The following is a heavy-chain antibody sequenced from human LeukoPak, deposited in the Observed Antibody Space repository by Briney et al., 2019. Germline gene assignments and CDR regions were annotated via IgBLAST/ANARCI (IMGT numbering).Heavy chain of an antibody. CDR1: GGSISSYY. D-gene: IGHD3-10*01. Sequence: SETLSLTCTVSGGSISSYYWSWIRQPPGKGLEWIGYIYYSGNTNYNPSLKSRVTTSVDTSKNQFSLKLSSVTAADTAVYYCARSFASFTYYYGSGSSLDYWGQGTLVTVSS. CDR2: IYYSGNT. CDR3: ARSFASFTYYYGSGSSLDY. J-gene: IGHJ4*02. V-gene: IGHV4-59*12.